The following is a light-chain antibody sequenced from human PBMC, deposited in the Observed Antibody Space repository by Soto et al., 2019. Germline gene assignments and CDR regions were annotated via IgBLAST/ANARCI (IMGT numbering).Light chain of an antibody. CDR3: GSYAISSTLMI. J-gene: IGLJ2*01. V-gene: IGLV2-14*03. CDR1: PSDIGAYNY. Sequence: QAALSQPASVSGSPGQSITISCSGTPSDIGAYNYVSWYQHLPGKAPKVIIYDVTNRPSGVSSRFYGSKAGTSASLTSSWPQAEDEANSCCGSYAISSTLMIFGGGAELSVL. CDR2: DVT.